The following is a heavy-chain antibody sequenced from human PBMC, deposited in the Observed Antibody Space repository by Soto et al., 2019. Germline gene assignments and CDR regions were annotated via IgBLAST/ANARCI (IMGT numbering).Heavy chain of an antibody. Sequence: PSETLSLTCASSGDSVSSNSAAWNWIRQSPSRGLEWLGRTYYRSKWYNDYAVSVKSRITINPDTSKNQFSLQLNSVTPEDTAVYYCARGYCSSTSCYMPLGSPYDYWGQGTLVTVSS. J-gene: IGHJ4*02. V-gene: IGHV6-1*01. D-gene: IGHD2-2*02. CDR1: GDSVSSNSAA. CDR3: ARGYCSSTSCYMPLGSPYDY. CDR2: TYYRSKWYN.